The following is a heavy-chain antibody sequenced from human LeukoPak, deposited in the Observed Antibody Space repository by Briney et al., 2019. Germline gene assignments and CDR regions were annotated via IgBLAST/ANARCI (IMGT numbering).Heavy chain of an antibody. Sequence: SETLSLTSAVYGGSFSGYYWSWIRQPPGQGLEWIGEINHSGSTNYNTSLKSGVTISVDTSKKQFSPKRSSVTAADTAVYDWARGRMRGGYSGYWGQGTLVTVSS. V-gene: IGHV4-34*01. CDR1: GGSFSGYY. CDR3: ARGRMRGGYSGY. D-gene: IGHD5-12*01. CDR2: INHSGST. J-gene: IGHJ4*02.